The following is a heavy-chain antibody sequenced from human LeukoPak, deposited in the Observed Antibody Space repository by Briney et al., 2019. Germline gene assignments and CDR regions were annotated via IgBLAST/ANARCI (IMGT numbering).Heavy chain of an antibody. J-gene: IGHJ6*03. V-gene: IGHV3-21*05. Sequence: GGSLRLSCAASGFTFSSYSMNWVRQAPGKGLEWVSYISSSSSYIYYADSVKGRFTISRDNAKNSLYLQMNSLRAEDTAVYYCARVAVAGTAGRGYYYYYMDVWGKGTTVTISS. CDR1: GFTFSSYS. CDR3: ARVAVAGTAGRGYYYYYMDV. CDR2: ISSSSSYI. D-gene: IGHD6-19*01.